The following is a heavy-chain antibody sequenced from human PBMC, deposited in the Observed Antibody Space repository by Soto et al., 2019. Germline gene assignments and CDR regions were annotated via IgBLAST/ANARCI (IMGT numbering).Heavy chain of an antibody. CDR3: AKDLSSVSFDY. CDR2: ISYDGSNK. CDR1: GFTFSSYG. V-gene: IGHV3-30*18. J-gene: IGHJ4*02. Sequence: QVQLVESGGGVVQPGRSLRLSCAASGFTFSSYGMHWVRQAPGKGLEWVAVISYDGSNKYYADSVKGRFTISRDNSQNTLYLQMNSLRAEDTAVYYCAKDLSSVSFDYWGQGTLVTVSS.